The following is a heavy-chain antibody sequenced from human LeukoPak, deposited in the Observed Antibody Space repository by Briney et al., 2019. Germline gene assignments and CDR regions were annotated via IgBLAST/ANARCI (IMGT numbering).Heavy chain of an antibody. CDR3: AKDILTGYPYYYYYMDV. D-gene: IGHD3-9*01. CDR1: GFTFSSYG. J-gene: IGHJ6*03. V-gene: IGHV3-30*02. Sequence: GGSLRLSCAASGFTFSSYGMHWVRQAPGKGLEWVAFIRYDGSHKYYADSVRGRFTISRDNSKNTLYLQMNSLRAEDTAVYYCAKDILTGYPYYYYYMDVWGKGTTVTVSS. CDR2: IRYDGSHK.